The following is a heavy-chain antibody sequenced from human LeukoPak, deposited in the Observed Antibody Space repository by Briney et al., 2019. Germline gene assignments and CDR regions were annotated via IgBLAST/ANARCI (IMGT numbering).Heavy chain of an antibody. V-gene: IGHV3-23*01. Sequence: GGSLRLSCAASGFIFDNFAMAWVRQAPRKGLEWVSSISGSGGTTYYADSVKGRFIVSRDNSKKTLYLHMIALKAGDTAVYYCAKGAYGDYPNWFGPWGQGTLVTVSS. CDR2: ISGSGGTT. CDR1: GFIFDNFA. CDR3: AKGAYGDYPNWFGP. J-gene: IGHJ5*02. D-gene: IGHD4-17*01.